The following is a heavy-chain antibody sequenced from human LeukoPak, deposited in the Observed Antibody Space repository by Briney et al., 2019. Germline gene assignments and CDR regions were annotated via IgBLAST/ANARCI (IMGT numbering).Heavy chain of an antibody. CDR3: AKDIVSTPDDAFDI. D-gene: IGHD4-23*01. CDR2: ISWNSGSI. CDR1: GFNFGDYA. J-gene: IGHJ3*02. V-gene: IGHV3-9*01. Sequence: GGSLRLSCAASGFNFGDYAMHWVRQAPGKGLEWVSGISWNSGSIGYADSVKGRFTISRDNAKNSLYLQMNSLRAEDTALYYCAKDIVSTPDDAFDIWGQGTMVTVSS.